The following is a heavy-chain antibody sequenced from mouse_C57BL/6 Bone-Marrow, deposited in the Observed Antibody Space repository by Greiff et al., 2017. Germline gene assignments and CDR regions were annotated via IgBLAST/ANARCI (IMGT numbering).Heavy chain of an antibody. Sequence: EVQVVESGGGLVQPGESLKLSCESNEYEFTSHDMSWVRKTPEKRLELVAAINSAGGSTSYQDTMERRFIISIDNTKKTRYMQMSSLRSEDTALYYCARLDSSGTYWFAYWGQGTLVTVSS. CDR2: INSAGGST. CDR1: EYEFTSHD. V-gene: IGHV5-2*01. CDR3: ARLDSSGTYWFAY. D-gene: IGHD3-2*02. J-gene: IGHJ3*01.